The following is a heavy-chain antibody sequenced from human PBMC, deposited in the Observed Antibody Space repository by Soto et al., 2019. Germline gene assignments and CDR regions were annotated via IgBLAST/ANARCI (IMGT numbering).Heavy chain of an antibody. V-gene: IGHV1-2*02. Sequence: ASVKVSCKASGYTFTGYYMHWVRQAPGQGLEWMGWINPNSGGTNYAQKFQGRVTMTRDTSISTAYMELSRLGSDDTAVYYCASFSLAAAGGLDYWGQGTLVTVSS. CDR1: GYTFTGYY. CDR2: INPNSGGT. J-gene: IGHJ4*02. D-gene: IGHD6-13*01. CDR3: ASFSLAAAGGLDY.